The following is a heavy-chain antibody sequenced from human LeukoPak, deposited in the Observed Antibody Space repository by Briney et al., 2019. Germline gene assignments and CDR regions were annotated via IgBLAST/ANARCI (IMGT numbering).Heavy chain of an antibody. CDR3: ARDPMVGRVGY. CDR1: RYTFTGYY. Sequence: GASVKVSCKASRYTFTGYYMHWVRQAPGQGLEWVGWINPNSGGTNYAQKFQGRVSITRDTSISTAYTDLSRLRSDDTAVYYCARDPMVGRVGYWGQGTLVTVSS. D-gene: IGHD2-15*01. CDR2: INPNSGGT. V-gene: IGHV1-2*02. J-gene: IGHJ4*02.